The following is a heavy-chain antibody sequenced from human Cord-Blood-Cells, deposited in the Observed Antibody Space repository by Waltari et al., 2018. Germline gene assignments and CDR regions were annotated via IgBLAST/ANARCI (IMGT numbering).Heavy chain of an antibody. J-gene: IGHJ6*03. Sequence: QVQLQQWGAGLLKPSETLSLTCAVYGGSFSGYYWSWIRQPPGKGREGKGETNHSGSTHYLPSLKSRVTISVDTSKNQFPPKLSSVTAADTAVYYCARGVPAAIYYYYSYMDVWGTGTTVTVSS. CDR2: TNHSGST. V-gene: IGHV4-34*01. CDR1: GGSFSGYY. D-gene: IGHD2-2*01. CDR3: ARGVPAAIYYYYSYMDV.